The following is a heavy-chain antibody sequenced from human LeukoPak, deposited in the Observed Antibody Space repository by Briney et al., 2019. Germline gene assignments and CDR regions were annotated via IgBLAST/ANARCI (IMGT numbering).Heavy chain of an antibody. J-gene: IGHJ4*02. CDR2: INHSGST. CDR1: GGSFSGYY. V-gene: IGHV4-34*01. CDR3: ARGVLTTVISFDY. Sequence: SETLSLTCAVYGGSFSGYYSSCIRQPPGKGREWIGEINHSGSTNYNPSLKSRVTISVDTSKNQFSLKLSSVTAADTAVYYCARGVLTTVISFDYWGQGTLVTVSS. D-gene: IGHD4-11*01.